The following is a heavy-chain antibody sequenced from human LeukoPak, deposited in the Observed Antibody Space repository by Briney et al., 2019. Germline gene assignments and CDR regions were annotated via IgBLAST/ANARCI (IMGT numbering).Heavy chain of an antibody. V-gene: IGHV1-69*13. CDR2: IIPILGTA. CDR3: ARNGYYYDSSGYYPY. Sequence: SVKVSCKASGGTFSSYAISWVRQAPGQGLEWMGGIIPILGTANYAQKFQGRVTITADESTSTAYMELSSLRSEDTAVYYCARNGYYYDSSGYYPYWGQGTLVTVSS. CDR1: GGTFSSYA. D-gene: IGHD3-22*01. J-gene: IGHJ4*02.